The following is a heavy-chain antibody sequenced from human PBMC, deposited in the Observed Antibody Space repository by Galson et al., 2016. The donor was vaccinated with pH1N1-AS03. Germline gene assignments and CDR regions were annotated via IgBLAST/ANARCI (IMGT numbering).Heavy chain of an antibody. CDR3: ARIKGGGNSDGFDI. J-gene: IGHJ3*02. D-gene: IGHD4-23*01. CDR2: IKQDGSEN. V-gene: IGHV3-7*01. CDR1: GFTFRSYW. Sequence: SLRLSCAASGFTFRSYWMTWVRQAPGKWLEWVANIKQDGSENYSLDSVKGRFTISRDNVENSVYLQLNSLKVEDTAMYYCARIKGGGNSDGFDIWGLGTKVIVSS.